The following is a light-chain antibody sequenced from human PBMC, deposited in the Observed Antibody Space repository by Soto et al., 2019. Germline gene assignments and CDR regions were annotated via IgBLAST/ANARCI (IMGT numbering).Light chain of an antibody. CDR1: QSISSW. CDR2: KAS. V-gene: IGKV1-5*03. Sequence: DIHMTQSPSTLSASVGDRVTITCRASQSISSWLAWYQQKPGKAPKLLIYKASSLESGVPSRFSGSESGTEFTLTISSLQPDDFATYYCQEYSGYSITFGGGTKVEIK. CDR3: QEYSGYSIT. J-gene: IGKJ4*01.